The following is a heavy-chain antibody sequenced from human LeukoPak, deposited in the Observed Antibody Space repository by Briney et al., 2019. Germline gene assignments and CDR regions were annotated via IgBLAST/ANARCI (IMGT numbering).Heavy chain of an antibody. CDR1: GFIFSPYW. V-gene: IGHV3-7*01. CDR2: MKEDGGEK. Sequence: PGGSLTLSCAASGFIFSPYWVTWVRQAPGMGLEWVANMKEDGGEKFYVVSVRGRFTISRDNAKNSVYLQMNSLRVEDTGVYYCARVRTEWYIDLWGRGTLVTVST. J-gene: IGHJ2*01. D-gene: IGHD2-8*02. CDR3: ARVRTEWYIDL.